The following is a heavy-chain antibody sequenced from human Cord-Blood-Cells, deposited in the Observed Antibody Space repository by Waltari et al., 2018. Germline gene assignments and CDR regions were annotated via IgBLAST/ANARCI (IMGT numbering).Heavy chain of an antibody. CDR2: MKPNSGNT. V-gene: IGHV1-8*03. CDR3: AGARQQLVLGYYYIDV. D-gene: IGHD6-13*01. Sequence: QLQLLPSGGEVKTPGASVNVSCKASGYTFRCYDINWVRQATGQVLEWMGWMKPNSGNTGYEQKFQGRVTITRNTSRSTAYMELSSLRSEETAVYYGAGARQQLVLGYYYIDVGGKGTTVTVSS. J-gene: IGHJ6*03. CDR1: GYTFRCYD.